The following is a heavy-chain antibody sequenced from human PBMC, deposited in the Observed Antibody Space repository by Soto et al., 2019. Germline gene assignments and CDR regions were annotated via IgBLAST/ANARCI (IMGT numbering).Heavy chain of an antibody. CDR1: DWNVIDYY. Sequence: LQINSLTYTVYDWNVIDYYLRWIRKHPGKGLEWIGEINHSGSTNYNPSLKSRVTISVDTSKNQFSLKLSSVTAADTAVYYCARGGAAPYYYYYGMDVWGQGTTVTVSS. D-gene: IGHD6-6*01. V-gene: IGHV4-34*01. J-gene: IGHJ6*02. CDR3: ARGGAAPYYYYYGMDV. CDR2: INHSGST.